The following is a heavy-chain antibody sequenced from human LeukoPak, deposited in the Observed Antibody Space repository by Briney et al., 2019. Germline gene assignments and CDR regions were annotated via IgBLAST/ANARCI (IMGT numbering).Heavy chain of an antibody. D-gene: IGHD3-22*01. V-gene: IGHV3-23*01. J-gene: IGHJ4*02. CDR2: ISGSGGST. CDR1: GFTFSSYA. Sequence: PGGSLRLSCAASGFTFSSYAMSWVRQAPGKGLEWASAISGSGGSTYYADSVKGRFTISRDNSKNTLYLQMNSLRAEDTAVYYCAKFSYDSSGYYYEVGYWGQGTLVTVSS. CDR3: AKFSYDSSGYYYEVGY.